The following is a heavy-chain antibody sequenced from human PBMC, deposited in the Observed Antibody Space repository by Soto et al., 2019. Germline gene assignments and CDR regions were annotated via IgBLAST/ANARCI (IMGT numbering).Heavy chain of an antibody. Sequence: QVQRVQSGAEVRKPGSSVKVSCKASGGNFSNYPFTWVRQAPGQGLEWMGGIIPIFGTVTYAQKFQGRLTISADESTSTAYMEMSGLTSEDTAVYYCARPRTVATTKGYDYWGQGTLVTVSS. CDR1: GGNFSNYP. CDR2: IIPIFGTV. D-gene: IGHD1-1*01. J-gene: IGHJ4*02. CDR3: ARPRTVATTKGYDY. V-gene: IGHV1-69*01.